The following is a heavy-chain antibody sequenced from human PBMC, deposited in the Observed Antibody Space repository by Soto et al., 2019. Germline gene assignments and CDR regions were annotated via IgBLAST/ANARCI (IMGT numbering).Heavy chain of an antibody. CDR3: ASLPGGFGDFSLDY. CDR1: GGSINSYY. V-gene: IGHV4-4*07. D-gene: IGHD3-10*01. Sequence: QVQLQESGPGLVKPSETLSLTCTVSGGSINSYYWSWIRQPAGKGLEWIGRIYSGGSTNYNPSLMSPLTVSADTAKNQVSLKLTSVTAADTAVYYCASLPGGFGDFSLDYWGQGTLVTVST. J-gene: IGHJ4*02. CDR2: IYSGGST.